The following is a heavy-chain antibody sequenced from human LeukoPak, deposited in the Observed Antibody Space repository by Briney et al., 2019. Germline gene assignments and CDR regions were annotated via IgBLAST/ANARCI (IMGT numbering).Heavy chain of an antibody. CDR3: AKSWYYYYYMDV. V-gene: IGHV3-48*03. Sequence: GGSLRLSCAASGFTFSSYEMNWVRQAPGKGLEWVSYISSSGSTIYYADSVKGRFTISRDNAKNSLYLQMNSLRAEDTAVYYCAKSWYYYYYMDVWGKGTTVIVSS. CDR1: GFTFSSYE. J-gene: IGHJ6*03. CDR2: ISSSGSTI.